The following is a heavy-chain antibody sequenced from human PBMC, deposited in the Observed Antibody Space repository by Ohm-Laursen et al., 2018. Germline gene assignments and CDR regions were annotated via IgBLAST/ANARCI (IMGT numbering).Heavy chain of an antibody. CDR1: GFTFSNVW. CDR3: ARETDFDY. J-gene: IGHJ4*02. CDR2: ISSSSYTI. Sequence: SLRLSCAASGFTFSNVWMNWVRQAPGTGLEWVSYISSSSYTIYYADSVKGRFTISRDKAKNSLYLQMNSLGAEDTAVYYCARETDFDYWGQGTLVTVSS. V-gene: IGHV3-48*01.